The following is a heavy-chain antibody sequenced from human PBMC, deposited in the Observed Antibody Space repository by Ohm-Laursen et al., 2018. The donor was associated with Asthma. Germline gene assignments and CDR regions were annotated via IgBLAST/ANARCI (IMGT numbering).Heavy chain of an antibody. CDR1: GFTFSSYG. V-gene: IGHV3-30*03. D-gene: IGHD4-23*01. J-gene: IGHJ4*02. Sequence: SLRLSCAASGFTFSSYGMHWVRQAPGKGLEWVAVISYDGSNKYYADSVKGRFTISRDNSKNTLYLQMNSLRAEDTAVYYCARGPYGGKMDYFDYWGQGTLVTVSS. CDR3: ARGPYGGKMDYFDY. CDR2: ISYDGSNK.